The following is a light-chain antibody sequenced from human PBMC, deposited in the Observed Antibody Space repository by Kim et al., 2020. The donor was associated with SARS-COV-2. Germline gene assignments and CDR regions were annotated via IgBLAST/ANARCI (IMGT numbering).Light chain of an antibody. J-gene: IGLJ2*01. V-gene: IGLV3-19*01. CDR3: NSRDNNDNVL. CDR2: GKN. Sequence: ALGQTVRITCQGDSLRSYYTTWYQQKPGQAPIVVVYGKNTRPSGILDRFSGSSSGNTASLTITGTQAGDEADYYCNSRDNNDNVLFVARTQLPS. CDR1: SLRSYY.